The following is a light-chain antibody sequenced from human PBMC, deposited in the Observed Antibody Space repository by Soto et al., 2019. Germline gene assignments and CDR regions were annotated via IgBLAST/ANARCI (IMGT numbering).Light chain of an antibody. CDR1: QTITNC. Sequence: DIQLTQSPSSLSSSVGDRVTITCRASQTITNCLKGYQQKPGKAPKLLIYAASTLLSGVPARFTGGGSGTDFTLTIGRLQPEDFATYFCQQNYSSPDTFGQGTKVEIK. CDR3: QQNYSSPDT. CDR2: AAS. V-gene: IGKV1-39*01. J-gene: IGKJ1*01.